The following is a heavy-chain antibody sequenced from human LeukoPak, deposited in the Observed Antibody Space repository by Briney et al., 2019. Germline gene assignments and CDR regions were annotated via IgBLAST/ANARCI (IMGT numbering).Heavy chain of an antibody. V-gene: IGHV3-30*02. D-gene: IGHD6-13*01. CDR1: GFTFSSYC. CDR3: ANLYASSWVDY. Sequence: ARGSLRLSCAASGFTFSSYCMRRVRQAPGKGLEWVECIRDDGSNEYYADSVKSRFTNSRDNSKNTMYMQMTSLRAEDTAVYYCANLYASSWVDYWGQGTLVTVSS. CDR2: IRDDGSNE. J-gene: IGHJ4*02.